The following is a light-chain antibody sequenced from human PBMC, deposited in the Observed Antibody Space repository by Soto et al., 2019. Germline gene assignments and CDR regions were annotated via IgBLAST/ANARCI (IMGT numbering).Light chain of an antibody. V-gene: IGKV3-11*01. J-gene: IGKJ1*01. CDR2: EAS. Sequence: EIVLTQSPATLSLSPGERATLSCRASQSVNHFLAWYQQRPGQAPRLLMYEASNRATGVPARFSGRGSGTDFTLTISSLEPEDFAIYYCQQRRNWPPTFGQGTKVDIK. CDR3: QQRRNWPPT. CDR1: QSVNHF.